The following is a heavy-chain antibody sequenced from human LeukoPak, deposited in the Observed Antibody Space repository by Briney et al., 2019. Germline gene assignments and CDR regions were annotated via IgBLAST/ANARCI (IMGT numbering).Heavy chain of an antibody. CDR2: IYYSGST. CDR3: AGIGHGDYVDY. D-gene: IGHD4-17*01. V-gene: IGHV4-59*01. J-gene: IGHJ4*02. Sequence: SETLSLTCTVSGGSISSYYWSWIRQPPGKGLEWIGYIYYSGSTNYNPSLKSRVTISVDTSKNQFSLKLSSVTAADTAVYYCAGIGHGDYVDYWGQGTLVTVSS. CDR1: GGSISSYY.